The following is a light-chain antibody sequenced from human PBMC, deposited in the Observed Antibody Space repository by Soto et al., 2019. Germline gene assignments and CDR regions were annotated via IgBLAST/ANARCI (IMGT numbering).Light chain of an antibody. J-gene: IGLJ2*01. V-gene: IGLV2-14*01. CDR2: DVT. CDR1: SSDVGAYNY. CDR3: ISYTTSSTVV. Sequence: QSVLTQPASVSGSPGQSITISCTGTSSDVGAYNYVSWYQQNPGKAPKVIIYDVTNRPSGVSNRFSGSKSGNTASLAISGLQDEDEADYYCISYTTSSTVVFGGGTKLTVL.